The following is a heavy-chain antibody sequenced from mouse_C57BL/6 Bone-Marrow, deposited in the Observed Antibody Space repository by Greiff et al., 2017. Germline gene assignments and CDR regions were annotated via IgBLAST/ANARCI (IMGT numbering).Heavy chain of an antibody. CDR2: IDPSDSYT. V-gene: IGHV1-69*01. CDR3: ARADYDYGAMDY. Sequence: VKLMESGAELVMPGASVKLSCKASGYTFTSYWMHWVKQRPGQGLEWIGEIDPSDSYTNYNQKFKGKSTLTVDKSSSTAYMQLSSLTSEDSAVYYCARADYDYGAMDYWGQGTSVTVSS. CDR1: GYTFTSYW. D-gene: IGHD2-4*01. J-gene: IGHJ4*01.